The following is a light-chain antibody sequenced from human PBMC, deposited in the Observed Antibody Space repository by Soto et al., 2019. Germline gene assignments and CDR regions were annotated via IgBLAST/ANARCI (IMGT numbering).Light chain of an antibody. CDR1: QSVSSY. CDR2: DAS. CDR3: QQRTNWPRVT. Sequence: EIVLTQSPGTLSLSPGERATLSCRASQSVSSYLAWYQQKPGQAPRLLIYDASNRATGIPARFSGSGSGTDFTLTISSLEPGDFAIYYCQQRTNWPRVTFGQGTKVDIK. J-gene: IGKJ1*01. V-gene: IGKV3-11*01.